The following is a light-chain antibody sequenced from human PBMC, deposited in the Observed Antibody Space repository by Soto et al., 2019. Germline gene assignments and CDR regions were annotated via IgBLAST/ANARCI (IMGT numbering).Light chain of an antibody. CDR2: DVN. CDR1: SSDIGAFTF. Sequence: QPALTQPASVSGSPGQSITISCTGTSSDIGAFTFVSWYQQHPGKVPKLMIFDVNRRPSGVSDRFSGSKSGNTASLTISGLQAEDEGDYYCSSYTTSSTHVFGSGTKVTVL. J-gene: IGLJ1*01. CDR3: SSYTTSSTHV. V-gene: IGLV2-14*03.